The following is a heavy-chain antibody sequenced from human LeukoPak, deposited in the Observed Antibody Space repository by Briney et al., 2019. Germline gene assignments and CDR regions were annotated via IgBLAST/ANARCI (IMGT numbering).Heavy chain of an antibody. D-gene: IGHD6-13*01. Sequence: PSETLSLTCTVSGGSISSYYWSWIRQPPGKGLEWIGYIYYSGSTNYNPSLKSRVTISVDTSKNQFSLKLSSVTAADTAVYYCARGGYSSSFSWFDPWGQGTLVTVSS. CDR1: GGSISSYY. CDR3: ARGGYSSSFSWFDP. V-gene: IGHV4-59*01. J-gene: IGHJ5*02. CDR2: IYYSGST.